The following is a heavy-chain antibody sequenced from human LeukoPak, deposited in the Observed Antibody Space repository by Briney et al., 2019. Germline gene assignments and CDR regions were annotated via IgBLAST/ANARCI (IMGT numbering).Heavy chain of an antibody. CDR3: AREAVYYYGSGSSGSYYYYYGMDV. Sequence: ASVKVSCKASGYTFTSYYMHWVRQAPGQGLEWMGIINPSGCSTSYAQKFQGRVTMTRDTSTSTVYMELSSLRSEDTAVYYCAREAVYYYGSGSSGSYYYYYGMDVWGQGTTVTVSS. J-gene: IGHJ6*02. V-gene: IGHV1-46*01. D-gene: IGHD3-10*01. CDR2: INPSGCST. CDR1: GYTFTSYY.